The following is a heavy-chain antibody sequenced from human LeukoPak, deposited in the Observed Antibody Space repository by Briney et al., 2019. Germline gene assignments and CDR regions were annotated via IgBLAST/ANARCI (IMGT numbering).Heavy chain of an antibody. D-gene: IGHD2-2*01. Sequence: SETLSPTCTVSGGSISSYYWSWIRQPPGKGLEWIGYIYYSGSTNYNPSLKSRVTISVDTSKNQFSLKLSSVTAADTAVYYCARGGAGCSSTSCYFRFDPWGQGTLVTVSS. J-gene: IGHJ5*02. CDR1: GGSISSYY. V-gene: IGHV4-59*01. CDR2: IYYSGST. CDR3: ARGGAGCSSTSCYFRFDP.